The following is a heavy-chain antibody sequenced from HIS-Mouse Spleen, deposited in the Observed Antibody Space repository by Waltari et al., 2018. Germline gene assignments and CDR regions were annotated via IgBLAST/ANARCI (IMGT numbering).Heavy chain of an antibody. D-gene: IGHD6-13*01. CDR1: GGSISSSSYY. V-gene: IGHV4-39*07. Sequence: QLQLQESGPGLVKPSETLSLTCTVSGGSISSSSYYWGWIRQPPGKGLEWIGSIYYSGRTYDSPSLKSRVTISVDTSKNQCSLKLGSVTAADTAVYYCAREIPYSSSWYDWYFDLWGRGTLVTVSS. J-gene: IGHJ2*01. CDR2: IYYSGRT. CDR3: AREIPYSSSWYDWYFDL.